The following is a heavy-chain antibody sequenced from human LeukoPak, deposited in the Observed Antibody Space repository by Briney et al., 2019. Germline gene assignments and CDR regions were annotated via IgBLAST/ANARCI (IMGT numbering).Heavy chain of an antibody. V-gene: IGHV1-18*01. CDR2: ISAYDGNT. J-gene: IGHJ4*02. D-gene: IGHD6-13*01. CDR3: AILAAAVAGDS. CDR1: DYTFNSYG. Sequence: ASVKVSCKASDYTFNSYGFSWVRQAPGQGLEWMGWISAYDGNTKYAQKFQGRVTLTTDTSTNTAYTDLTSLRSDDTAVYYCAILAAAVAGDSWGQGTLVTVSS.